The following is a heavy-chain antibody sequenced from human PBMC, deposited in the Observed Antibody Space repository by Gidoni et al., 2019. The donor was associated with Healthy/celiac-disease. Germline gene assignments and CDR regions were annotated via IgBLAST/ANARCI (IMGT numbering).Heavy chain of an antibody. V-gene: IGHV1-58*01. CDR1: GFTFTSSA. Sequence: GTSVKVSCNASGFTFTSSAVQWVRQARGQRLEWIGWIVVGSGNTNNAKKFQERVTITRDMSTSTAYMELSSLRSEDTAVYYCAAVAAGKDNWFDTWGQGTLVTVSS. CDR2: IVVGSGNT. J-gene: IGHJ5*02. D-gene: IGHD6-13*01. CDR3: AAVAAGKDNWFDT.